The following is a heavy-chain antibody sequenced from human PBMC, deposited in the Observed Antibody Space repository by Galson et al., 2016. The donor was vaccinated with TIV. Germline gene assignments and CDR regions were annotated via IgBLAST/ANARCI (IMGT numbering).Heavy chain of an antibody. J-gene: IGHJ4*02. CDR1: GFSFSSYG. CDR2: ISYDGRNK. D-gene: IGHD4-17*01. CDR3: ARENDCGDYLSDY. Sequence: SLRLSCAASGFSFSSYGMNWVRQAPGKGLEWVAVISYDGRNKYYADSVKGRFTISRDNSKNTMYVQMNSLRVEDTGVYYCARENDCGDYLSDYWGQGTLVTVSS. V-gene: IGHV3-30*04.